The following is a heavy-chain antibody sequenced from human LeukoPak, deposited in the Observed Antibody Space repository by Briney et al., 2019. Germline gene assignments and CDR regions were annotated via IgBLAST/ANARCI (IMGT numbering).Heavy chain of an antibody. Sequence: SETLSLTCAVSGYSISSGYYWGWIRQPPGKGLEWIGSIYHSGSTYYNPSLKSRVTTSVDTSKNQFSLNLSSVTAADTAVYYCAAGGGGGPVDYWGQGTLVTVSS. J-gene: IGHJ4*02. CDR2: IYHSGST. V-gene: IGHV4-38-2*01. CDR3: AAGGGGGPVDY. CDR1: GYSISSGYY. D-gene: IGHD3-16*01.